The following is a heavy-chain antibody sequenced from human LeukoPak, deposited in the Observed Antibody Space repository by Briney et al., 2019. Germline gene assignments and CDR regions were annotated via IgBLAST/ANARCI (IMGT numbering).Heavy chain of an antibody. CDR3: AKDSEFWSGYYIFDY. J-gene: IGHJ4*02. Sequence: GGSLRLSCAASGFNFSSYWMSWVRQAPGKGLEWVANIKQDGSEKYYVDSVKGRFTISRDNAKNSLYLQMNSLRAEDTAVYYCAKDSEFWSGYYIFDYWGQGTLVTVSS. CDR2: IKQDGSEK. V-gene: IGHV3-7*03. D-gene: IGHD3-3*01. CDR1: GFNFSSYW.